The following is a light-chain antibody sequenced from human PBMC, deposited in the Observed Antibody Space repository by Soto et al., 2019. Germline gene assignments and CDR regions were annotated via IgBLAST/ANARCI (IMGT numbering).Light chain of an antibody. J-gene: IGKJ5*01. V-gene: IGKV3-11*01. CDR1: QSIASN. CDR2: GAF. Sequence: TQSPAILSVSPRERATLSFRTSQSIASNLAWYQQKPGQAPRLLIYGAFIRAPGFPVRFRGTGSGTDFTLTISGLEPEDFAIYYCQRRSNSISFGQETRLEIK. CDR3: QRRSNSIS.